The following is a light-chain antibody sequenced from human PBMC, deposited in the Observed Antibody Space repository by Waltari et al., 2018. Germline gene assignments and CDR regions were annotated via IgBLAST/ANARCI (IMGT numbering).Light chain of an antibody. CDR2: GAS. V-gene: IGKV3-15*01. CDR1: QSVSSN. CDR3: QQYNNWPVWT. Sequence: DIVMTQSPATLSVSPGERATLSCRASQSVSSNLAWYQQKPGQAPRLLIYGASTRATGIPARFSGSGSGTEFTLTISSLQSEDFAVYYCQQYNNWPVWTFGQGTKVEIK. J-gene: IGKJ1*01.